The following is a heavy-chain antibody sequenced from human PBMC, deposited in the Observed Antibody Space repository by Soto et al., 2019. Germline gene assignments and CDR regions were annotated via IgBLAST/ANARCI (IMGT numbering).Heavy chain of an antibody. CDR1: GFTFSSYW. CDR3: ASDLSGRADV. J-gene: IGHJ6*02. CDR2: MNEDGGTT. Sequence: GGSLRLSCAASGFTFSSYWMHWVRQAPGKGLVWVSRMNEDGGTTDYADSVKGRFTISRDNAKNTLYLQMNSLRVEDTAVYYCASDLSGRADVWGQGTTVTVPS. V-gene: IGHV3-74*01. D-gene: IGHD3-10*01.